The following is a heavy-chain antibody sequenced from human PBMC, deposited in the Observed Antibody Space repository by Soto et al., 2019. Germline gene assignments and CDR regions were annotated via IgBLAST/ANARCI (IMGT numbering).Heavy chain of an antibody. Sequence: QVQLVQSGGEVKRPGASVKVSCQASGYTFSSYGISWVRQAPGQGLQWMGWVSAHNGNTKYAQILQARLTLTTDTSTSTAYMELRSLTSDDTAVYYCARDSPYNDLWGDVMELYSYSMDVWGQGTTVSVSS. J-gene: IGHJ6*02. CDR1: GYTFSSYG. CDR3: ARDSPYNDLWGDVMELYSYSMDV. D-gene: IGHD3-3*01. V-gene: IGHV1-18*01. CDR2: VSAHNGNT.